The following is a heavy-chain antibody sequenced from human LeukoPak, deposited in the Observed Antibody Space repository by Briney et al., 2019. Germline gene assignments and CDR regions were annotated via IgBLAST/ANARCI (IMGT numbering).Heavy chain of an antibody. V-gene: IGHV4-34*01. CDR3: ARRKRSGCSSTSCLLNWFDP. CDR2: INHSGST. D-gene: IGHD2-2*01. J-gene: IGHJ5*02. Sequence: SETLSLTCAVYGGSFSGYYCSWIRQPPGKGLEWIGEINHSGSTNYNPSLKSRVTISVDTSKNQFSLKLSSVTAADTAVYYCARRKRSGCSSTSCLLNWFDPWGQGTLVTVSS. CDR1: GGSFSGYY.